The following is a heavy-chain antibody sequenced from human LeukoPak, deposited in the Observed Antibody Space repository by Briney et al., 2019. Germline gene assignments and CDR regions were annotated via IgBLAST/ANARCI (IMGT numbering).Heavy chain of an antibody. D-gene: IGHD4-23*01. Sequence: GGSLRLSCAASGFTFSSYSMNWARQAPGKGLEWVSSISSSSSYIYYADSVKGRFTISRDNAKNSLYPQMNSLRAEDTAVYYCARDNGGSAYWGQGTLVTVSS. CDR1: GFTFSSYS. CDR2: ISSSSSYI. CDR3: ARDNGGSAY. V-gene: IGHV3-21*01. J-gene: IGHJ4*02.